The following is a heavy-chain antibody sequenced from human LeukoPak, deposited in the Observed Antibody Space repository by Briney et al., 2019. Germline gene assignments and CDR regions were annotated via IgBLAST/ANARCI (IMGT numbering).Heavy chain of an antibody. CDR3: ARERRGYGDDAFDI. J-gene: IGHJ3*02. Sequence: PGGSLRLSCAASGFTFSSYSMNWVRQAPGKGLEWVANIKQDGSEKYYVDSVKGRFTISRDNAKNSLYLQMSSLRAEDTAVYYCARERRGYGDDAFDIWGQGAMVTVSS. V-gene: IGHV3-7*01. CDR2: IKQDGSEK. CDR1: GFTFSSYS. D-gene: IGHD2-21*02.